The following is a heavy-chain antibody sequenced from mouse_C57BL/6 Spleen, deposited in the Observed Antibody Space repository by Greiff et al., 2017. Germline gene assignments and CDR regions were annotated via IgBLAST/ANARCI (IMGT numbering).Heavy chain of an antibody. CDR1: GFNIKDAY. CDR2: LDPENGDT. V-gene: IGHV14-4*01. J-gene: IGHJ4*01. CDR3: TTGAMDY. Sequence: VQLQQSGAELVRPGASVKLSCTASGFNIKDAYMHWVQQRPEQGLEWIGWLDPENGDTEYASKFQGKATITADTSSNTAYLQLSSLTSEDTAVYYCTTGAMDYWGQGTSVTVSS.